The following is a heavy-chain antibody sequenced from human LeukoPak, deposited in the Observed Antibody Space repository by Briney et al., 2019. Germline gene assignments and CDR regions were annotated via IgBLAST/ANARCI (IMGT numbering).Heavy chain of an antibody. CDR1: GGSISSYY. D-gene: IGHD6-6*01. Sequence: SETLSLTCTVSGGSISSYYWNWIRQPPGKGLEWIGYIYYSGSTNYNPSLKSRVTISVDTSKNQFSLKLTSVTPADTALYYCAKLSTYSNSPDFWGQGTLVTVSS. CDR3: AKLSTYSNSPDF. CDR2: IYYSGST. V-gene: IGHV4-59*08. J-gene: IGHJ4*02.